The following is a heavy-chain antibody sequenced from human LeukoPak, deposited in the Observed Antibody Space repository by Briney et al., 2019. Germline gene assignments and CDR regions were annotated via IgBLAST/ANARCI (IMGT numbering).Heavy chain of an antibody. CDR1: DASISSSSYF. CDR2: MSYSGST. D-gene: IGHD3-22*01. CDR3: ASHYYDSSGYYTNWFDP. J-gene: IGHJ5*02. V-gene: IGHV4-39*07. Sequence: SETLSLTCTVSDASISSSSYFWGWIRQPPGKGLEWIGSMSYSGSTYYNPSLRSRVTISVDTSKNQFSLKLSSVTAADTAVYYGASHYYDSSGYYTNWFDPWGQGTLVTVSS.